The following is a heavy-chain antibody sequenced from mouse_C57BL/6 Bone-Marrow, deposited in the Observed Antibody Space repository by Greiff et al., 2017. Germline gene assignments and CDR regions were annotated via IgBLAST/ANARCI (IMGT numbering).Heavy chain of an antibody. J-gene: IGHJ3*01. CDR2: ISSGGSYT. CDR3: AGHGDYYEGFGD. V-gene: IGHV5-6*01. D-gene: IGHD1-1*01. CDR1: GFTFSSYG. Sequence: DVQLVESGGDLVKPGGSLKLSCAASGFTFSSYGMSWVRQTPDKRLEWVATISSGGSYTYYPDSVKGRFTISRDNAKNTLYLQMSSLKSEDTAMYYCAGHGDYYEGFGDWGQATLVTVSA.